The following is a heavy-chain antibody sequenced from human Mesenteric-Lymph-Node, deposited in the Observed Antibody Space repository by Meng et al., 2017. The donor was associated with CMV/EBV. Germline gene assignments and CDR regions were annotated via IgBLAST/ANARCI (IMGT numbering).Heavy chain of an antibody. J-gene: IGHJ5*02. V-gene: IGHV3-30-3*01. Sequence: GGSLRLSCAASGFMFSSYAMHWVRQAPGKGLEWVAVISYDGSNKYYADSVKGRFTISRDNSKNTLYLQMNSLRAEDTAVYYCAGGYGWFDPWGQGTLVTVSS. D-gene: IGHD3-16*01. CDR1: GFMFSSYA. CDR2: ISYDGSNK. CDR3: AGGYGWFDP.